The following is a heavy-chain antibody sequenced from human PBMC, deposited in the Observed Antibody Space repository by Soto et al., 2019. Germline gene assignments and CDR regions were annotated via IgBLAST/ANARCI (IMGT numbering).Heavy chain of an antibody. CDR1: GGSISSYY. CDR3: ARGGIAARRGYYYYYMDV. V-gene: IGHV4-59*01. Sequence: SETLSLTCTVSGGSISSYYWSWIRQPPGKGLEWIGYIYYSGSTNYSPSLKSRVTISVDTSKNQFSLKLSSVTAADTAVYYCARGGIAARRGYYYYYMDVWGKGTTVTVSS. CDR2: IYYSGST. D-gene: IGHD6-6*01. J-gene: IGHJ6*03.